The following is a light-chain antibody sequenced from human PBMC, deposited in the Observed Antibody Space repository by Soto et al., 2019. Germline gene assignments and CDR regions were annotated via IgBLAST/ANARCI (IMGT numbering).Light chain of an antibody. CDR3: QQYDNLPFT. J-gene: IGKJ3*01. V-gene: IGKV1-33*01. CDR1: QGIGNF. Sequence: DIQMTQSPSSLSASVGDRVTITCQASQGIGNFLNWYQQRPGKAPNLLIYAASDLEAGVPSRFSGSRSGTDFTLTISSLQPEDIATYYCQQYDNLPFTFGPGTKVDIK. CDR2: AAS.